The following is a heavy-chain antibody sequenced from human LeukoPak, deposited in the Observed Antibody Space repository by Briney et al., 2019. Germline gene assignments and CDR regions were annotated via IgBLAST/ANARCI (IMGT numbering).Heavy chain of an antibody. D-gene: IGHD3/OR15-3a*01. J-gene: IGHJ3*02. CDR1: GFMFSNYV. CDR3: ARDSMDTRAFDI. V-gene: IGHV3-23*01. Sequence: GGSLRLSCAAAGFMFSNYVMYWVRQAPGKGLEWVSVISASGGTTDYADSVKGRFTISRDNSKNTLYLQMNSLRAEDTAVYYCARDSMDTRAFDIWGQGTMVTVSS. CDR2: ISASGGTT.